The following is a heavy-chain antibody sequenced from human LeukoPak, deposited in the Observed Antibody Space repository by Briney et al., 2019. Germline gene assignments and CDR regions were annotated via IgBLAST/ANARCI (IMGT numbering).Heavy chain of an antibody. CDR1: GYTFTSYG. D-gene: IGHD3-22*01. CDR2: ISAYNGNT. Sequence: GASVKVSCKASGYTFTSYGISWVRQAPGQGLEWMGWISAYNGNTNYAQKLQGRVTMTTDTSTSTAYMELRSLRSDDTAVYYCARDVFTMIVVVPSDAFDIWGQGTMVTDSS. V-gene: IGHV1-18*01. CDR3: ARDVFTMIVVVPSDAFDI. J-gene: IGHJ3*02.